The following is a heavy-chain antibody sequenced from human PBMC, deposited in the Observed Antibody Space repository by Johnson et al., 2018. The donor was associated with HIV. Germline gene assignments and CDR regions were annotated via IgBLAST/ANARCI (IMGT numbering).Heavy chain of an antibody. D-gene: IGHD2-15*01. CDR3: ARAKDAAYPYDAFDV. J-gene: IGHJ3*01. V-gene: IGHV3-9*01. CDR2: ISWNSGSI. CDR1: GFTFDDYA. Sequence: VQLVESGGGLVQPGRSLRLSCAASGFTFDDYAMHWVRQAPGKGLAWVSGISWNSGSIGYADSVKGRFTISRDNAKNSLYLQMDSLRAEDTAMYYCARAKDAAYPYDAFDVWGHGTMVIVSA.